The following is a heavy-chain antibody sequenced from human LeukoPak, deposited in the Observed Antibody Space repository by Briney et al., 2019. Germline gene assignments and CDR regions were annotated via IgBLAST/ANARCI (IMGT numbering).Heavy chain of an antibody. Sequence: ASVKVSCKASGCTFISYGISWVRQAPGQGLEWMGWISAYNGDTNYAQKVQGRVTMTTDTSTSTAYMELRSLRSDDTAVYYCARDTIAIRPGWFDPWGQGTLVTVSS. J-gene: IGHJ5*02. CDR3: ARDTIAIRPGWFDP. CDR2: ISAYNGDT. V-gene: IGHV1-18*04. CDR1: GCTFISYG. D-gene: IGHD6-6*01.